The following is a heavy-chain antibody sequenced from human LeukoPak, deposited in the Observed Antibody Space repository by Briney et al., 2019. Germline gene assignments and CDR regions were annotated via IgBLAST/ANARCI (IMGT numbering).Heavy chain of an antibody. CDR2: ISWNSGSI. J-gene: IGHJ4*02. CDR1: GFTFDDYA. Sequence: GGSLRLSCAASGFTFDDYAMHWVRQAPGKGLEWVSGISWNSGSIGYADSVKGRFTISRDNAKNSLYLQMNSLRAEDTALYYCASLATGRYWGQGTLVTVSS. V-gene: IGHV3-9*01. D-gene: IGHD5-12*01. CDR3: ASLATGRY.